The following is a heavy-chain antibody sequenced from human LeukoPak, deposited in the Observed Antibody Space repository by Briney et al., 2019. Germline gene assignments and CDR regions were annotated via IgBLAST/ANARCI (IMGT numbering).Heavy chain of an antibody. V-gene: IGHV1-18*01. Sequence: GASVKVSCKASGYTFTSYGISWVRQAPGQGLEWMGWISAYNGNTNYAQKFQGRVTMTEDTSTDTAYMELSSLRSEDTAVYYCATDLGVGLRFLEWYSWGQGTLVTVSS. CDR3: ATDLGVGLRFLEWYS. D-gene: IGHD3-3*01. J-gene: IGHJ4*02. CDR2: ISAYNGNT. CDR1: GYTFTSYG.